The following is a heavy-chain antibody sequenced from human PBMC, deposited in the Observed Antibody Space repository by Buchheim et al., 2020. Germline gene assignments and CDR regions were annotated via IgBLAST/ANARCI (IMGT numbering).Heavy chain of an antibody. CDR3: ARGYGGNSVGY. Sequence: QLQLQESGSGLVKSSQTLSLTCAVSGDSISDGDYSWGWIRQPPGKGLQSIGYIYRGGSTYYKPSLESRVTISLDRSKNQFSLKLTSVTAADTAVYYCARGYGGNSVGYWGQGTL. CDR1: GDSISDGDYS. D-gene: IGHD4-23*01. V-gene: IGHV4-30-2*01. J-gene: IGHJ4*02. CDR2: IYRGGST.